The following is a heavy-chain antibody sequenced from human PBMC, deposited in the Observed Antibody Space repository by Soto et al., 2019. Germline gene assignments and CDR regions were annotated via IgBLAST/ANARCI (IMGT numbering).Heavy chain of an antibody. CDR2: ISAYNDNT. J-gene: IGHJ4*02. V-gene: IGHV1-18*01. Sequence: ASVKVSCKASGYTFTSYGISWVRQAPGQGLEWMGWISAYNDNTDYAQKLQGRVTMTTDTSTSTAYMELRSLRSDDTAVYFCARDQLGATGDYWGQGTLVTVSS. CDR1: GYTFTSYG. D-gene: IGHD1-26*01. CDR3: ARDQLGATGDY.